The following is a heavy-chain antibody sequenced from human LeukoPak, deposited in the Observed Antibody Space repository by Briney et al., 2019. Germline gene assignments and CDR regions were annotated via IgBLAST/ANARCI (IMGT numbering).Heavy chain of an antibody. CDR2: INPNSGGT. J-gene: IGHJ4*02. D-gene: IGHD5-18*01. CDR1: GYTFTGYY. V-gene: IGHV1-2*02. Sequence: ASVKVSCTASGYTFTGYYMHWVRQAPGQGLEWMGWINPNSGGTSYAQKFQGRVTMTRDTSISTAYMELSRLRSDDTAVYYCARVSRGYSYPWGQGTLVTVSS. CDR3: ARVSRGYSYP.